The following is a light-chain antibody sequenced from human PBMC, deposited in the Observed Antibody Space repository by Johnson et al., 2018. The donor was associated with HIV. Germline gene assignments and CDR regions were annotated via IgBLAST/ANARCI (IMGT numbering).Light chain of an antibody. J-gene: IGLJ1*01. CDR3: GTWDSSLSSS. Sequence: QSVLTQPPSVSAAPGQKVTISCSGSSSNIGNNYVSWYQQLPGTAPKLLIYDNNKRPSGIPDRFSGSKSGTSAHLGITGTQTGDEADYYCGTWDSSLSSSFGTGTKVTVL. V-gene: IGLV1-51*01. CDR2: DNN. CDR1: SSNIGNNY.